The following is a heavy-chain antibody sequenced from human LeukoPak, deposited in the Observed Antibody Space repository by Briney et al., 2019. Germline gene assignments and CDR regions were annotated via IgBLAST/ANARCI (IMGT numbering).Heavy chain of an antibody. Sequence: GGSLRLSCAASGFTFSEYYMSWIRQAPGKGLEWVSYISSSGSTTYYADSVKGRFTISRDNAKNSLYLQMNSLRAEDTAVYYCAREMDGPYGSGSPLDYWGQEPWSPSPQ. D-gene: IGHD3-10*01. CDR3: AREMDGPYGSGSPLDY. V-gene: IGHV3-11*01. CDR1: GFTFSEYY. J-gene: IGHJ4*01. CDR2: ISSSGSTT.